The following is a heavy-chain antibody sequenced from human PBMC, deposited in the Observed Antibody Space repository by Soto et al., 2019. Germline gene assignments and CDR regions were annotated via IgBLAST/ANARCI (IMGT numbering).Heavy chain of an antibody. CDR3: ARGSTTAEK. Sequence: SETLSLTCTVSGGSISSAYWNWVRQPPGKRMEWIGYVYYTGTTTYNPSLKSRVTISMDTSKNQFSLSLTSVTAADTAVYYCARGSTTAEKWGQAILVTVSS. J-gene: IGHJ4*02. CDR2: VYYTGTT. D-gene: IGHD4-17*01. CDR1: GGSISSAY. V-gene: IGHV4-59*01.